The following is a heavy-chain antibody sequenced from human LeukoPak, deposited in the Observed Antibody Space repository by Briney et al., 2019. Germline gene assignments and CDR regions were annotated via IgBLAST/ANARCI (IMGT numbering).Heavy chain of an antibody. CDR2: IYYSGST. V-gene: IGHV4-59*01. CDR1: GGSISSYY. Sequence: PSKTLSLTCTVSGGSISSYYWSWIRQPPGKGLEWIGYIYYSGSTNYNPSLKSRVTISVDTSKNQFSLKLSSVTAADTAVYYCARGGNCSGGSCYSDRGWFDPWGQGILVTVSS. D-gene: IGHD2-15*01. CDR3: ARGGNCSGGSCYSDRGWFDP. J-gene: IGHJ5*02.